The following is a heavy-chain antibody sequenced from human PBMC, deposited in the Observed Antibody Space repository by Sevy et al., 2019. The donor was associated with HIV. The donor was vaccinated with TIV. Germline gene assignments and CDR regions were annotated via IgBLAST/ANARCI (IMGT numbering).Heavy chain of an antibody. CDR2: ISGSGGST. D-gene: IGHD2-2*01. Sequence: GGSLRLSCTASGFTLSSYAMSWVRQAPGKGLEWVSAISGSGGSTYYADSVKGRFTISRDNSKNTLYLQMNSLRAEDTAVYYRASGRVGYFDYWGQGTLVTVSS. V-gene: IGHV3-23*01. CDR3: ASGRVGYFDY. CDR1: GFTLSSYA. J-gene: IGHJ4*02.